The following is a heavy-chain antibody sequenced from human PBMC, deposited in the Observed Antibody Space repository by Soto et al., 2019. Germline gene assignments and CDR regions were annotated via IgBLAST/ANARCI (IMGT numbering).Heavy chain of an antibody. Sequence: PSETLSLTCTVSGGSVSSGSYYWSWIRQPPGKGLEWIGYIYYSGSTNYNPSLKSRVTISVDTSKNQFSLKLSSVTAADTAVYYCARDLNWFDPWGQGTLVTVS. J-gene: IGHJ5*02. CDR3: ARDLNWFDP. CDR1: GGSVSSGSYY. CDR2: IYYSGST. V-gene: IGHV4-61*01.